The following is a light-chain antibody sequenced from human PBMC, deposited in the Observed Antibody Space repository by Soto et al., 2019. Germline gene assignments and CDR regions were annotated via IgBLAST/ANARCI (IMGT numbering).Light chain of an antibody. CDR1: QSVSSN. CDR2: GAS. Sequence: EIVMTQSPATLSVSPGERATLSCRASQSVSSNLAWYQQKPGQAPRLLIYGASTRATGIPVRFSGSGSGTEFTLTISSLQSEDFAVYYRQQYRTFGQGTKVEIK. CDR3: QQYRT. J-gene: IGKJ1*01. V-gene: IGKV3-15*01.